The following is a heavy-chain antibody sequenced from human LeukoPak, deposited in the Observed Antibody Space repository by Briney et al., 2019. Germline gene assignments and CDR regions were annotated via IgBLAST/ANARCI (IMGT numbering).Heavy chain of an antibody. Sequence: GGSLRLSCAASGFTFSSYAMSWVRQAPGKGLEWVSVIYSGGSTYYADSVKGRFTISRDNSKNTLYLQMNSLRAEDTAVYYCARDDRGIAVAVPVHWGQGTLVTVSS. J-gene: IGHJ4*02. CDR3: ARDDRGIAVAVPVH. CDR1: GFTFSSYA. V-gene: IGHV3-53*01. CDR2: IYSGGST. D-gene: IGHD6-19*01.